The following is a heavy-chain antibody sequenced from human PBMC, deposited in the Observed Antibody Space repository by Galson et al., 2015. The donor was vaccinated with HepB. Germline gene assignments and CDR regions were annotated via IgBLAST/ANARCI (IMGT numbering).Heavy chain of an antibody. J-gene: IGHJ4*02. CDR2: ISAYNGNT. CDR1: GYTFTRYG. CDR3: ARDQGIAAAAYFDY. D-gene: IGHD6-13*01. V-gene: IGHV1-18*04. Sequence: SVKVSCKASGYTFTRYGISWVRQAPGQGLEWMGWISAYNGNTNYAQKLQGRVTMTTDTSTSTAYMELRSLRSDDTAVYYCARDQGIAAAAYFDYWGQGTLVTVSS.